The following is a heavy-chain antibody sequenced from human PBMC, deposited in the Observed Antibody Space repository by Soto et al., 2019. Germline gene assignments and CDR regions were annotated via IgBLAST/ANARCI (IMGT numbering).Heavy chain of an antibody. CDR1: GFSLSNARMG. D-gene: IGHD6-13*01. CDR2: IFSNDEK. V-gene: IGHV2-26*01. Sequence: ESGPTPVNPTETLTLTCTVSGFSLSNARMGVSWIRQPPGKALEWLAHIFSNDEKSYSTSLKSRLTISKDTSKSQVVLTMTNMDPVDTATYYCARIRASIAAAGMALFFDYWGQGTLVTVSS. J-gene: IGHJ4*02. CDR3: ARIRASIAAAGMALFFDY.